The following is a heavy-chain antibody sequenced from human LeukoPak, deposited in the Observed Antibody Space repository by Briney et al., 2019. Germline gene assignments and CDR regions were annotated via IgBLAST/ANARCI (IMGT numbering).Heavy chain of an antibody. D-gene: IGHD1-26*01. CDR2: TRNKANRYST. Sequence: GGSLRLSCVASGFPFSSYWMTWVRQAPGKGLEWVGRTRNKANRYSTEYAASVKGRFTISRDDSKNSLYLQMNSLKTEDTAVYYCARSPVGTTPFDYWGQGTLVTVSS. V-gene: IGHV3-72*01. CDR3: ARSPVGTTPFDY. J-gene: IGHJ4*02. CDR1: GFPFSSYW.